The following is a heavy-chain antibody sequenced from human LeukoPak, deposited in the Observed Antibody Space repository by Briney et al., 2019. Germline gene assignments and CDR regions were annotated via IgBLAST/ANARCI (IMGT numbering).Heavy chain of an antibody. CDR1: GNIFNNDD. CDR2: MTPNSDNT. CDR3: ARDRSSSDY. D-gene: IGHD6-13*01. J-gene: IGHJ4*02. V-gene: IGHV1-8*02. Sequence: ASVKVSCKATGNIFNNDDINWVRHATGQGLEWMGWMTPNSDNTDSAQKFQGRVTVTKDTSTSTVYMDLRSLRSDDTALYYCARDRSSSDYWGQGTLVTVSS.